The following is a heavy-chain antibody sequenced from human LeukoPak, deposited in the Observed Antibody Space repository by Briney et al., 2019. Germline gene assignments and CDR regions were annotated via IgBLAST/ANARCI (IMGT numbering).Heavy chain of an antibody. D-gene: IGHD3-10*01. CDR3: ARHLAGRFGDHDGYYFDY. J-gene: IGHJ4*02. V-gene: IGHV4-39*01. CDR2: ISYSGTT. Sequence: SETLSLTCTVSGGSYWGWIRQPPGKGLEWIGSISYSGTTYYNPSLKSRVTISVDTSKNPFSLKLSSVTAADTAVYYCARHLAGRFGDHDGYYFDYWGQGTLVTVSS. CDR1: GGSY.